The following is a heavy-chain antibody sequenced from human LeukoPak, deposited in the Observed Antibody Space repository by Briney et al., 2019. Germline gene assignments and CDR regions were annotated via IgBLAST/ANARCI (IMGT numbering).Heavy chain of an antibody. CDR2: ISSSGSTI. J-gene: IGHJ4*02. Sequence: LSLTCIVSGDSIRSYYWNWIRQAPGKGLEWVSYISSSGSTIYYRDSVKGRFTMSRDNAKNSLYLQMNSLRAEDTAVYYCARKHAERAHDYWGQGTLVTVSS. V-gene: IGHV3-11*01. CDR1: GDSIRSYY. CDR3: ARKHAERAHDY.